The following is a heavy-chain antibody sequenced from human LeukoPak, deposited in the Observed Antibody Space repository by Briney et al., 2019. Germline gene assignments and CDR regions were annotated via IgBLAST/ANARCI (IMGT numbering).Heavy chain of an antibody. Sequence: PSETLSLTCSVSGGFISSSPYFWGWIRQPPGEGLEWIGIINHSGRTYYKPSLKSRVTISVDTSKNQFSLKLSSVTAADTAVYYCARHFMVRGVIIDYWGQGTLVTVSS. CDR2: INHSGRT. J-gene: IGHJ4*02. CDR1: GGFISSSPYF. CDR3: ARHFMVRGVIIDY. D-gene: IGHD3-10*01. V-gene: IGHV4-39*01.